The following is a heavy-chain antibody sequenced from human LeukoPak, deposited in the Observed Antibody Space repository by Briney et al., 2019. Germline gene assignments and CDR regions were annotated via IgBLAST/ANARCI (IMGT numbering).Heavy chain of an antibody. D-gene: IGHD2-2*03. Sequence: SETLSLTCTVSGGSISGYYWSWIRQPAGKGLEWIGRIYTSGSTNYNPSLKSRVTMSVDTSKNQFSLKLSSVTAADTAVYYCARDGECSSTSCYEDWFDPWGQGTLVTVSS. J-gene: IGHJ5*02. CDR3: ARDGECSSTSCYEDWFDP. CDR2: IYTSGST. CDR1: GGSISGYY. V-gene: IGHV4-4*07.